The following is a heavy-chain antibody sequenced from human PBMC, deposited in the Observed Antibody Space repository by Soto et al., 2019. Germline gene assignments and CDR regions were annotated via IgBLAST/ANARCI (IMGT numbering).Heavy chain of an antibody. CDR1: GFTFSSYG. J-gene: IGHJ6*02. D-gene: IGHD6-19*01. CDR2: ISYDGSNK. CDR3: AKDRTVAKHYYYYGMGV. V-gene: IGHV3-30*18. Sequence: PGGSLRLSCAASGFTFSSYGMHWVRQAPGKGLEWVAAISYDGSNKYYADSVKGRFTISRDNSKNTLYLQMNSLRAEDTAVYYCAKDRTVAKHYYYYGMGVWGQGTTVTVSS.